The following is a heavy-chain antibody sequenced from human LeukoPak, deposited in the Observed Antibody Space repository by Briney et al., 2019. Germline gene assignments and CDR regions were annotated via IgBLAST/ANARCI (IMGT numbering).Heavy chain of an antibody. D-gene: IGHD6-13*01. J-gene: IGHJ4*02. Sequence: GGSLRLSCAASGFTFSTYGMSWVRQAPGKGLEWVSGISGSGGTTYYADSVKGRFSISRDNSKNTLYLQMNSLRAEDTAVYYCAKDRSSSFDYWGQGTLVTVSS. CDR3: AKDRSSSFDY. CDR2: ISGSGGTT. CDR1: GFTFSTYG. V-gene: IGHV3-23*01.